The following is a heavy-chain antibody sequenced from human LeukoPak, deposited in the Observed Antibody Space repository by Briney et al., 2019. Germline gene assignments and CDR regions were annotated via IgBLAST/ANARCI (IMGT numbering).Heavy chain of an antibody. CDR1: GGSISSYY. Sequence: SETLSLTCTVSGGSISSYYWSWIRQPPGKGLEWIGYIYYSGSTNYNPSLKSRVTISVDTSKNQFSLKLSSVTAADTAVYYCARARSGGSRPYNWFDPWGQGTLVTVSS. CDR3: ARARSGGSRPYNWFDP. J-gene: IGHJ5*02. V-gene: IGHV4-59*01. D-gene: IGHD2-15*01. CDR2: IYYSGST.